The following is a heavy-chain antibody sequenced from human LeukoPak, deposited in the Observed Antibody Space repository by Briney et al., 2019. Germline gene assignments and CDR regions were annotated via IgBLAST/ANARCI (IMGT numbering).Heavy chain of an antibody. D-gene: IGHD5-12*01. CDR3: AKAYSGYDYFDY. V-gene: IGHV3-48*01. Sequence: GGSLRLSCAASGFTFSSYSMNWVRQAPGKGLEWVSYISSSSSTIYYADSVKGRFTISRDNSKNTLYLQMNSLRAEDTAVYYCAKAYSGYDYFDYWGQGTLVTVSS. CDR2: ISSSSSTI. J-gene: IGHJ4*02. CDR1: GFTFSSYS.